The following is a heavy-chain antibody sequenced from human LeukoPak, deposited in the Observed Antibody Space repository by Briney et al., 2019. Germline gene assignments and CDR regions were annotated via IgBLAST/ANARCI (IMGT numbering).Heavy chain of an antibody. J-gene: IGHJ4*02. D-gene: IGHD3-22*01. Sequence: PGGSLRLSCAASGFTFSSYSMNWVRQAPGKGLEWVSSTSSSSSYIYYADSVKGRFTISRDNAKNSLYLQMNSLRAEDTAVYYCARGMIVPRGFDYWGQGTLVTVSS. CDR3: ARGMIVPRGFDY. CDR1: GFTFSSYS. CDR2: TSSSSSYI. V-gene: IGHV3-21*01.